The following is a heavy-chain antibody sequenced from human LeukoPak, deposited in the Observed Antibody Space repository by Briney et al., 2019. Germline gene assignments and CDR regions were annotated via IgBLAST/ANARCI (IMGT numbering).Heavy chain of an antibody. CDR2: IYPGDSDT. CDR3: ATAMLIDYYGMDV. CDR1: GYSFTSYW. Sequence: GESLKVSCKGSGYSFTSYWIGWVRQMPGKGLEWMGIIYPGDSDTRYSPSFQGQVTISADKSISTAYLQWSSVKASDTAMYYCATAMLIDYYGMDVWGQGTTVTVS. V-gene: IGHV5-51*01. D-gene: IGHD2-8*01. J-gene: IGHJ6*02.